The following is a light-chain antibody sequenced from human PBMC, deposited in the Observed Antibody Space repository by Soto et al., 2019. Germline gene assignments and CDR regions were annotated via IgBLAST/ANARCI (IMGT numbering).Light chain of an antibody. Sequence: EVVMTQSPATLSLSPGERATLSCRASQSVSSNLVWYQQKPGQAPRLLIYDSSTRATGIPARFSGSGSGTECTLTISSLQSEDFALYFCQQCNNRPYIFGHGTKLEIK. CDR1: QSVSSN. CDR2: DSS. J-gene: IGKJ2*01. CDR3: QQCNNRPYI. V-gene: IGKV3-15*01.